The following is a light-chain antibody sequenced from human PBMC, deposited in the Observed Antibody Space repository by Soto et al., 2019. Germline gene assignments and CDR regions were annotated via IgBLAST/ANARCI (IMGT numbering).Light chain of an antibody. CDR3: QHYHSSPFT. V-gene: IGKV1-5*01. J-gene: IGKJ3*01. CDR2: DAS. Sequence: DIQMTQSPSTLSASVGDRITITCRASQSISVWLAWYQQRPGKAPKLLIHDASTLESGVPSRFSGSGSGTDFTLTISSLHPDDFATYYCQHYHSSPFTFGPGTKVHIQ. CDR1: QSISVW.